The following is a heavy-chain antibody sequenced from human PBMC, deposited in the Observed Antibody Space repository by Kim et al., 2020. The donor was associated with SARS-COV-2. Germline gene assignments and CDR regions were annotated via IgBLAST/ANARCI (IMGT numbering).Heavy chain of an antibody. Sequence: KYSQKCQGSVTITRDTSASTAYMELSSLRSEDTAVYYCARDSGYEFFFDYWGQGTLVTVSS. D-gene: IGHD5-12*01. V-gene: IGHV1-3*01. J-gene: IGHJ4*02. CDR3: ARDSGYEFFFDY.